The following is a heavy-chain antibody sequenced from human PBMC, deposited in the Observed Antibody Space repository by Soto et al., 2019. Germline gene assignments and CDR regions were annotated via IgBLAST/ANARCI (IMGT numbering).Heavy chain of an antibody. CDR3: ARYFSTGWYLVA. CDR2: ISSTGSYT. CDR1: GFTFSDSY. V-gene: IGHV3-11*06. Sequence: QEQLVESGGGLVKPGGSLRLSCAASGFTFSDSYMSWIRQAPGKGLEWLSYISSTGSYTNYADSVKGRFTISRDNAKNSLYLQMNTLRAEDTAIYHCARYFSTGWYLVAWGQGTLDTVSS. D-gene: IGHD6-19*01. J-gene: IGHJ5*02.